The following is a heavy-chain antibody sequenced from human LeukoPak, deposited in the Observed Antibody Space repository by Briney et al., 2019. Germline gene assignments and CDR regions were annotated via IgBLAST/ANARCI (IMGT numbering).Heavy chain of an antibody. D-gene: IGHD3-16*01. CDR1: VYTFSNYW. CDR2: IYPGDSDT. V-gene: IGHV5-51*01. J-gene: IGHJ3*02. CDR3: ARHTLERRKDNAFDI. Sequence: GESLKISCKGSVYTFSNYWIGWGRQLPGKGLEWMGIIYPGDSDTRYSPSFQGQVTISADKSITTAYLQWRSLKASDTAIYYCARHTLERRKDNAFDIWGQGTMITVSS.